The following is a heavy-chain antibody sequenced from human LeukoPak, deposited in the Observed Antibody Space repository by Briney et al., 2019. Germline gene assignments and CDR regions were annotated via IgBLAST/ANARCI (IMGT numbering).Heavy chain of an antibody. CDR1: GGSISSSNW. V-gene: IGHV4-4*02. CDR2: IYHSGST. D-gene: IGHD6-19*01. J-gene: IGHJ4*02. Sequence: SGTLSLTCAVSGGSISSSNWWSWVRQPPGKGLEWIGEIYHSGSTYYNPSLKSRVTISVDKSKNQFSLKLSSVTAADTAVYYCARVSRMLRQWLVCDYWGQGTLVTVSS. CDR3: ARVSRMLRQWLVCDY.